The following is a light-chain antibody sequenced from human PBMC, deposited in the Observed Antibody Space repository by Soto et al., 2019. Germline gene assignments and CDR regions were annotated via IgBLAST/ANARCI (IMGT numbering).Light chain of an antibody. CDR1: QGISNY. V-gene: IGKV1-27*01. Sequence: DIQMTQSPSSLSASVGDRVTITCRASQGISNYLAWYQQRPGKVPKLLIYAASTLQSGVPSRFSGSGSETDFTLTITSLQHEDVATYYCRNYDSAPYTFGPGTKVDIK. CDR2: AAS. J-gene: IGKJ3*01. CDR3: RNYDSAPYT.